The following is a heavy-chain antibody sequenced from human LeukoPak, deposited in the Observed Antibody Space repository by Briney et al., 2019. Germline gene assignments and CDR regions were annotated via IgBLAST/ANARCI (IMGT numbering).Heavy chain of an antibody. J-gene: IGHJ5*02. V-gene: IGHV4-59*01. CDR2: IYHSGST. D-gene: IGHD3-10*01. CDR1: GGSISSYY. CDR3: ARVRSRFFDP. Sequence: SETLSLTRTVSGGSISSYYWSWIRQPPGKGLEWIGYIYHSGSTTYNPSLKSRVTISVDKSKNQFSLKLSSVTAADTAEYYCARVRSRFFDPWGQGTLVTVSS.